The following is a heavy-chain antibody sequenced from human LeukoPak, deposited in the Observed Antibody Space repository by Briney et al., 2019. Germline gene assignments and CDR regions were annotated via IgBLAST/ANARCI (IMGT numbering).Heavy chain of an antibody. J-gene: IGHJ6*03. CDR1: GFTFSIYT. CDR2: ISYDGSNK. Sequence: GGSLRLSCAASGFTFSIYTMHWVRQAPGKGLEGVAVISYDGSNKYYADSVTGRFTMSRDNAKNSLYLQMNSLRAEDTAVYYCARGGSSWYYYMDVWGKGTTVTVSS. V-gene: IGHV3-30*04. CDR3: ARGGSSWYYYMDV. D-gene: IGHD6-13*01.